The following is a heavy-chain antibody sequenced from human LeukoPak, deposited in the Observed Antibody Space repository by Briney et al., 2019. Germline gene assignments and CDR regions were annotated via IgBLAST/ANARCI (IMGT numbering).Heavy chain of an antibody. D-gene: IGHD6-13*01. J-gene: IGHJ4*02. CDR2: INHSGST. Sequence: SETLSLTCAVYGGPFSGYYWSWIRQPPGKGLEWIGEINHSGSTNYNPSLKSRVTISVDTSKNQFSLKLSSVTAADTAVYYCARESGIAAAVYYFDYWGQGTLVTVSS. V-gene: IGHV4-34*01. CDR1: GGPFSGYY. CDR3: ARESGIAAAVYYFDY.